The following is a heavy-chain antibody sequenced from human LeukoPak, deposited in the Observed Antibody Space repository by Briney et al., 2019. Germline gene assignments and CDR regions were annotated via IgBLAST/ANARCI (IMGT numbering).Heavy chain of an antibody. CDR3: AREGLDIVATRGFDY. D-gene: IGHD5-12*01. CDR1: GYTFTAYY. J-gene: IGHJ4*02. CDR2: MNPNSGGT. V-gene: IGHV1-2*02. Sequence: ASVKVSCKASGYTFTAYYIHWLRQAPGQGLEWMGWMNPNSGGTNYAQKFQGRVTMTRDTSISTAYMELSRLRSDDTAVYYCAREGLDIVATRGFDYWGQGTLVTVSS.